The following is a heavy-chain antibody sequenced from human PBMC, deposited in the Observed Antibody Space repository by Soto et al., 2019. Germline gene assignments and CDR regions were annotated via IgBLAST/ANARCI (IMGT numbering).Heavy chain of an antibody. D-gene: IGHD6-19*01. J-gene: IGHJ4*02. CDR2: SIHSGNT. CDR3: ARRGRAHIAVASRAFDY. Sequence: PSETLSLTCAVFGGSFSGYYWSWIRQPPGKGLEWIGESIHSGNTTYNPALKSRVTIATDKSKNQFSLKLSSVTAADTAVYYCARRGRAHIAVASRAFDYWGQGALVTVSS. V-gene: IGHV4-34*12. CDR1: GGSFSGYY.